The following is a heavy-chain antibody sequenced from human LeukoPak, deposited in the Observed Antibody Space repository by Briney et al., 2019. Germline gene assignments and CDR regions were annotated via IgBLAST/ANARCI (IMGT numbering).Heavy chain of an antibody. V-gene: IGHV1-2*02. J-gene: IGHJ4*02. CDR2: INPNSGGT. CDR1: GYTFTGYY. CDR3: ARDLSITMVRAPFY. Sequence: ASVTVSCKASGYTFTGYYMHWVRQAPGQGLEWMGWINPNSGGTNYAQKFQGRVTMTRDTSISTAFMELSRLRSDDTAVYYCARDLSITMVRAPFYWGPGTPVTVSS. D-gene: IGHD3-10*01.